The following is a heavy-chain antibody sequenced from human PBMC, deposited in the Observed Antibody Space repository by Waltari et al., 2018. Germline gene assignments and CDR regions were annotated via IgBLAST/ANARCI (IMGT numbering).Heavy chain of an antibody. CDR2: IIPILGIA. CDR1: GGTFSSYA. D-gene: IGHD5-18*01. V-gene: IGHV1-69*10. Sequence: QVQLVQSGAEVKKPGSSVKVSCKASGGTFSSYAISWVRRAPGQGLAWMGGIIPILGIANYAQKFQGRVTITADKSTSTAYMELSSLRSEDTAVYYCARAYGYQEYFQHWGQGTLVTVSS. CDR3: ARAYGYQEYFQH. J-gene: IGHJ1*01.